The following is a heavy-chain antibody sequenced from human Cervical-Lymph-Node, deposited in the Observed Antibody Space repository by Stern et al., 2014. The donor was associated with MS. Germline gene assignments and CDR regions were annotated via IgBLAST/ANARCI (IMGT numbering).Heavy chain of an antibody. CDR2: IYYGGTP. CDR1: GGSISSRSF. CDR3: ARSSTTIFGVVIHMYDF. J-gene: IGHJ4*02. Sequence: QVQLQESGPGLVKPSETLSLTCTVSGGSISSRSFWGWIRQPPGKGLEWIGTIYYGGTPYYTPSLSNRVTIPVDPSKNQVSLKLSSVTAAETAVYYCARSSTTIFGVVIHMYDFWGPGTLVTVSS. V-gene: IGHV4-39*01. D-gene: IGHD3-3*01.